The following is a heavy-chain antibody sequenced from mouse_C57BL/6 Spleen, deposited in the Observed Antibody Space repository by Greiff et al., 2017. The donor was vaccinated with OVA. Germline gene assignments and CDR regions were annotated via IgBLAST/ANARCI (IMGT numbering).Heavy chain of an antibody. CDR3: TRDRGITTVVATNYFDY. CDR1: GFTFSSYA. D-gene: IGHD1-1*01. CDR2: ISSGGDYI. J-gene: IGHJ2*01. V-gene: IGHV5-9-1*02. Sequence: EVKVVESGEGLVKPGGSLKLSCAASGFTFSSYAMSWVRQTPEKRLEWVAYISSGGDYIYYADTVKGRFTISRDNARNTLYLQMSSLKSEDTAMYYCTRDRGITTVVATNYFDYWGQGTTLTVSS.